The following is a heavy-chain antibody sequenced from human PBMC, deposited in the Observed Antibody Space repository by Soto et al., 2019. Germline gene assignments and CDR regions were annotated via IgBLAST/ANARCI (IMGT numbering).Heavy chain of an antibody. Sequence: SSETLSLTCTVSGGSISSGDYYWSWIRQPPGKGLEWIGYIYYSGSTYYNPSLKSRVTISVDTSKNQFSLKLSSVTAADTAVYYCARAARQVTMVRGVITHYYGMDVWGQGTKVTVSS. J-gene: IGHJ6*02. D-gene: IGHD3-10*01. CDR2: IYYSGST. V-gene: IGHV4-30-4*01. CDR3: ARAARQVTMVRGVITHYYGMDV. CDR1: GGSISSGDYY.